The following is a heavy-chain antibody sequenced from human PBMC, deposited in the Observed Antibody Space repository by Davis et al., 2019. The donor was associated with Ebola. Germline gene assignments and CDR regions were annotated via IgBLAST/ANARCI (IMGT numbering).Heavy chain of an antibody. Sequence: ASVKVSCKASGYTFTGYYMHWVRQAPGQGLEWMGWINPNSGGTNYAQKFQGWVTMTRDTSISTAYMELRSLRSDDTAVYYCARDGYRGVVVAANYYYYGMDVWGQGTTVTVSS. V-gene: IGHV1-2*04. J-gene: IGHJ6*02. D-gene: IGHD2-15*01. CDR3: ARDGYRGVVVAANYYYYGMDV. CDR1: GYTFTGYY. CDR2: INPNSGGT.